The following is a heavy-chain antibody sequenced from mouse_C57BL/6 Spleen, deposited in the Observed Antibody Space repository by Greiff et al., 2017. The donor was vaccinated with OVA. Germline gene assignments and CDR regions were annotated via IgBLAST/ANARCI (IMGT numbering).Heavy chain of an antibody. CDR1: GFTFSDYG. Sequence: EVQLVESGGGLVKPGGSLKLSCAASGFTFSDYGMHWVRQAPEKGLEWVAYISSGSSTIYYADTVKGRFTISRDNAKNTLFLQMTSLRSEDTAMYYCARIDYDYWYFDVWGTGTTVTVSS. CDR3: ARIDYDYWYFDV. CDR2: ISSGSSTI. V-gene: IGHV5-17*01. J-gene: IGHJ1*03. D-gene: IGHD2-4*01.